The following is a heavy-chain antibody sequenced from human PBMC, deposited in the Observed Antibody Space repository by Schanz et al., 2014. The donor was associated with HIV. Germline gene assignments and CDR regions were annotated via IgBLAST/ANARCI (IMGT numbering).Heavy chain of an antibody. V-gene: IGHV3-30-3*01. Sequence: QVQLVESGGGVVQPGRSLRLSCTASGLTFSSSIMHWVRQAPGKGLEWVAGMSHDGFSKYFADSVKGRFTISRDNSKNTLYLQMNSLRVEDTAVYYCYGDESGYWGQGTLVTVSS. D-gene: IGHD4-17*01. CDR2: MSHDGFSK. J-gene: IGHJ4*02. CDR1: GLTFSSSI. CDR3: YGDESGY.